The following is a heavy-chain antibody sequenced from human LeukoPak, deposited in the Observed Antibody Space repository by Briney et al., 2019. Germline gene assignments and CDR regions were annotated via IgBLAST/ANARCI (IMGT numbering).Heavy chain of an antibody. CDR1: GLPIAGFA. J-gene: IGHJ4*02. V-gene: IGHV3-43*02. Sequence: PGGSLRLSCVVSGLPIAGFAMYWGWHAPGPGLGLVSTISGDGVSTFYADSVKGRFSRSRDNSQNSLSLEMNSLRTEDTAMYYCARETGKFDYGGQGTLVAVSS. CDR2: ISGDGVST. CDR3: ARETGKFDY.